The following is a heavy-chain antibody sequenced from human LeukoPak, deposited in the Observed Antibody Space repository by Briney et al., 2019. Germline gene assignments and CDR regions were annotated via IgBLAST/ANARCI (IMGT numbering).Heavy chain of an antibody. D-gene: IGHD3-10*01. CDR3: ARLITMVRGVIITGAGNNWFDP. V-gene: IGHV4-61*01. CDR1: GYSISSGYY. J-gene: IGHJ5*02. CDR2: IYYSGST. Sequence: SETLSLTCTVSGYSISSGYYWGWIRQPPGKGLEWIGYIYYSGSTNYNPSLKSRVTISVDTSKNQFSLKLSSVTAADTAVYYCARLITMVRGVIITGAGNNWFDPWGQGTLVTVSS.